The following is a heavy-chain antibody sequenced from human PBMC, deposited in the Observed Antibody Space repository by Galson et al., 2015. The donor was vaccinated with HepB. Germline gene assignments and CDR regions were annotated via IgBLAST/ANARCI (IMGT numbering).Heavy chain of an antibody. CDR1: GFTFSSYW. V-gene: IGHV3-7*03. Sequence: SLRLSCAASGFTFSSYWMSWVRQAPGKGLEWVANIKQDGSEKYYVDSVKGRFTISRDNAKDSLYLQMNSRRAEDTAVYYCARGGSGSYVTDPFDYWGQGTLVTVSS. J-gene: IGHJ4*02. CDR2: IKQDGSEK. CDR3: ARGGSGSYVTDPFDY. D-gene: IGHD3-10*01.